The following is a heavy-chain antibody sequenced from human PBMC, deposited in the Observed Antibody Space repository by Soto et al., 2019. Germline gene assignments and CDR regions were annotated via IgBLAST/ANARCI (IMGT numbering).Heavy chain of an antibody. Sequence: SETLSLTCTVTGDSITSGGYYWSWIRQHPGKGLEWLGYIYGSGGSGSTLYNPSLKSRITLSVDTSKTQFSLNLSSVTFADTAVYFCVSQRTTVITQAYFDYWGPGALVTVSS. CDR1: GDSITSGGYY. V-gene: IGHV4-31*03. J-gene: IGHJ4*02. CDR2: IYGSGGSGST. CDR3: VSQRTTVITQAYFDY. D-gene: IGHD4-4*01.